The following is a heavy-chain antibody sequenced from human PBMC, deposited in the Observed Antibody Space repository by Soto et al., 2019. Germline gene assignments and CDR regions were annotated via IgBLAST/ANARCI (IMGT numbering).Heavy chain of an antibody. CDR1: GFTFSSYS. CDR2: ISSSSSTI. Sequence: EVQLVESGGGLVQPGGSLRLSCAASGFTFSSYSMNWVRQAPGKGLEWVSYISSSSSTIYYADSVKGRFTISRDNAKNSLYLQMNSLRDEDTAVYYCARDGRYYDILTGYHYYFDYWGQGTLVTVSS. CDR3: ARDGRYYDILTGYHYYFDY. D-gene: IGHD3-9*01. V-gene: IGHV3-48*02. J-gene: IGHJ4*02.